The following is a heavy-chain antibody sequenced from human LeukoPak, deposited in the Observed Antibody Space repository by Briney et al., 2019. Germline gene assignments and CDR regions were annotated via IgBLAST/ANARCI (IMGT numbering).Heavy chain of an antibody. CDR2: TYYRSKWYY. J-gene: IGHJ6*02. Sequence: PSQTLSLTCAISGDSVSSNSAAWNWIRQSPSRGLEWLGRTYYRSKWYYDYAVAVKSRISINPDTSKNQFSLQLSSVTPEDTAVYYCARAHTRVGYCSSTSCVSPRDIYGMDVWGQGTTVTVSS. D-gene: IGHD2-2*01. V-gene: IGHV6-1*01. CDR1: GDSVSSNSAA. CDR3: ARAHTRVGYCSSTSCVSPRDIYGMDV.